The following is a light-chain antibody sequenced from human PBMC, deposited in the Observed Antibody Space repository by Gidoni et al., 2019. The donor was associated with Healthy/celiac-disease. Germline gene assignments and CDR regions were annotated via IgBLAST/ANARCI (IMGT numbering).Light chain of an antibody. V-gene: IGKV1-39*01. J-gene: IGKJ4*01. CDR1: QSISSY. CDR2: AAS. CDR3: QQSYSTPLT. Sequence: SVGDRVTITCRASQSISSYLNWYQQKPGKAPKLLIYAASSLQSGVPSRFSGSGSGTDFTLTISSLQPEDFATYYCQQSYSTPLTFGGGTKVEIK.